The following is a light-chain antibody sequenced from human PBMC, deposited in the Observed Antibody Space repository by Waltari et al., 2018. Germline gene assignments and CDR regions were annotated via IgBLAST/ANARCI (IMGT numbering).Light chain of an antibody. CDR1: HSNNGRHS. V-gene: IGLV1-44*01. CDR3: AAWDDSLNGWV. Sequence: QSVLTQPPSASGTPGQRVTVPCSGSHSNNGRHSVHWYQQLPGTAPKLLIYNNNERPSGVPDRFSGSKSGTSASLAISGLQSEDEADYYCAAWDDSLNGWVFGGGTKVTVL. J-gene: IGLJ3*02. CDR2: NNN.